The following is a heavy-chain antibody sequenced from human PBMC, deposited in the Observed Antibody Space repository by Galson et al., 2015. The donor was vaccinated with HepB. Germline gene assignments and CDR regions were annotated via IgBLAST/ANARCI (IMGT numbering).Heavy chain of an antibody. Sequence: SLRLSCAASGFTFSSYGMHWVRQAPGKGLEWVAFIRYDGSNKYYANSVKGRFTISRDNSKNTLYLQMNSLRAEDTAEYYCAKDSWATAMVDYYYYYGMDVWGQGTTVTVSS. CDR1: GFTFSSYG. CDR3: AKDSWATAMVDYYYYYGMDV. D-gene: IGHD5-18*01. CDR2: IRYDGSNK. V-gene: IGHV3-30*02. J-gene: IGHJ6*02.